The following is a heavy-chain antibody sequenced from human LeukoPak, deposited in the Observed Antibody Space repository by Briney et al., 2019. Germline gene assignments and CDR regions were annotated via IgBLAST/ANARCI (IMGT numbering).Heavy chain of an antibody. V-gene: IGHV3-30*18. CDR2: ISYDGSNK. J-gene: IGHJ3*02. Sequence: PGGSLRLSCAASGFTVSSYGMHWVRQAPGKGLEWVAIISYDGSNKYYADSVQGRFTISRDNSKNTLYLQMNSLRAEDTAVYYCAKHYDTHAFDIWGQGTLVTVSS. D-gene: IGHD3-22*01. CDR3: AKHYDTHAFDI. CDR1: GFTVSSYG.